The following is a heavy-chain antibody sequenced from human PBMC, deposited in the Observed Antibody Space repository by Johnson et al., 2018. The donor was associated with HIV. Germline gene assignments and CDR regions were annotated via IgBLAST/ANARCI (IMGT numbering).Heavy chain of an antibody. D-gene: IGHD6-13*01. CDR3: AKIAAAGTDDAFDI. CDR1: GFTFSDNY. J-gene: IGHJ3*02. Sequence: VQVVESGGGLVKPGGSLRLSCAASGFTFSDNYMTWIRQAPGTGLEWVAVISYDGSNKYYADSVKGRFTISRDNSKNTLYLQMNSLRAVDTAVYYCAKIAAAGTDDAFDIWGQGTSVTVSS. CDR2: ISYDGSNK. V-gene: IGHV3-30*18.